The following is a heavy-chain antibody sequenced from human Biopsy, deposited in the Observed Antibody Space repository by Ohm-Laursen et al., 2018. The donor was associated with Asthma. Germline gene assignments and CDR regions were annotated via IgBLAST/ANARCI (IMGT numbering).Heavy chain of an antibody. Sequence: SLRLSCAASGFTFSSFGIHWVRQAPGKGLEWVAVISYDGSDKYYADSVKGRFTISRDNSKNTLYLQMNSLRAEVTAVYYCAKGHGDYVFPYFQHWGQGTLVTVSS. J-gene: IGHJ1*01. CDR3: AKGHGDYVFPYFQH. V-gene: IGHV3-30*18. CDR1: GFTFSSFG. CDR2: ISYDGSDK. D-gene: IGHD4-17*01.